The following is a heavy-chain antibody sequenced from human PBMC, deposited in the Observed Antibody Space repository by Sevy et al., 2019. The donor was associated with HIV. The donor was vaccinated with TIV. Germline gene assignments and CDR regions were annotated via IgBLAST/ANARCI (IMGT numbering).Heavy chain of an antibody. CDR3: ARGTSIYYYGSGSLFDY. V-gene: IGHV3-48*02. D-gene: IGHD3-10*01. CDR2: ISSSSSTI. Sequence: GGSLRLSCAASGFTFSSYSMNWVRQAPGKGLEWVSYISSSSSTIYYADSVKGRFTISRDNAKNSLYLQMNSLRDEDTVVYYCARGTSIYYYGSGSLFDYWGQGTLVTVSS. CDR1: GFTFSSYS. J-gene: IGHJ4*02.